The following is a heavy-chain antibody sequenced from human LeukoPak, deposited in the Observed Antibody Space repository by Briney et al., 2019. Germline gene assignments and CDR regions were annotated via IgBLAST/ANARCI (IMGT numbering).Heavy chain of an antibody. V-gene: IGHV3-21*01. CDR3: AKDRANWAVDY. CDR1: GFTFSSYS. J-gene: IGHJ4*02. CDR2: ISSSSYI. D-gene: IGHD7-27*01. Sequence: GGSLRLSCAASGFTFSSYSMNWVRQAPGKGLEWVSSISSSSYIYYADSVKGRFTISRDNAKNSLYLQMNSLRAEDTAVYYCAKDRANWAVDYWGQGTLVTVSS.